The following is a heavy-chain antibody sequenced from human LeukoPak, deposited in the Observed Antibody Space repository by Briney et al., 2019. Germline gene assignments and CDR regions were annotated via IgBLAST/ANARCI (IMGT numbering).Heavy chain of an antibody. CDR1: GFTFSIYA. V-gene: IGHV3-23*01. J-gene: IGHJ3*02. Sequence: GGSLRLSCEASGFTFSIYAMSWVRQAPGKGLEWVSAISDTGGSTFYADSVKGRFIISRDNSKNTLYLQMNSLRAEDTAVYYRAKELDWLIIDAFDIWGQGTLVTVSS. D-gene: IGHD3/OR15-3a*01. CDR3: AKELDWLIIDAFDI. CDR2: ISDTGGST.